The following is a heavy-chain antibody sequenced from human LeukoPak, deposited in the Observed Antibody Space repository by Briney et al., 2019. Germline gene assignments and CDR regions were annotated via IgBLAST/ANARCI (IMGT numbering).Heavy chain of an antibody. D-gene: IGHD6-19*01. CDR3: ARDGSGWYKNWFDP. V-gene: IGHV4-61*01. J-gene: IGHJ5*02. CDR1: GGSISSSTYY. CDR2: IYYSGST. Sequence: SETLSLTCTVSGGSISSSTYYWGWIRQPPGKELEWIGYIYYSGSTNYNPSLKSRVTMSVDTSKNQFSLKLTSVTAADTAVYYCARDGSGWYKNWFDPWGQGTLVTVSS.